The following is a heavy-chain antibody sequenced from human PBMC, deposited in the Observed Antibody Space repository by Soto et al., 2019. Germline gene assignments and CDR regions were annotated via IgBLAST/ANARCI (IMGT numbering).Heavy chain of an antibody. D-gene: IGHD3-22*01. J-gene: IGHJ4*02. Sequence: QVQLVQSGAEVKKPGASVQVSCKASGYTFTSYGISWVRQAPGQGLEWMGWISAYNGNTNYAQKLQGRVTMTTDTSTSKAYMELRSLRADDTAVYYCARELRKDYYDSSGYIDYWGQGTLVTVSS. CDR2: ISAYNGNT. CDR1: GYTFTSYG. CDR3: ARELRKDYYDSSGYIDY. V-gene: IGHV1-18*01.